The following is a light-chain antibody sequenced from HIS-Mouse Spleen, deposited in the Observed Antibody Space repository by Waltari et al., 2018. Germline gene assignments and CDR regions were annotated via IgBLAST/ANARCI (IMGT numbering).Light chain of an antibody. V-gene: IGLV2-11*01. CDR2: DVS. CDR3: CSYAGSYTYV. CDR1: SSDVGGYNY. Sequence: QSALTQPRSVSGSPGQSVTISYTGTSSDVGGYNYVSWYQPHPGKALKLMIYDVSKRPSGVPDRFSGSKSGNTASLTISGLQAEDEADYYCCSYAGSYTYVFGTGTKVTVL. J-gene: IGLJ1*01.